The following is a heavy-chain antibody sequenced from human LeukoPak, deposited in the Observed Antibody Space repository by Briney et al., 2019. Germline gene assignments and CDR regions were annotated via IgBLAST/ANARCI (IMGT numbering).Heavy chain of an antibody. CDR2: IYPGDSDT. V-gene: IGHV5-51*01. Sequence: GESLQISCKGSGYSFTSYWIGWLRQMPGEGLEWMGIIYPGDSDTRYSPSFQGQVTISADKSISTAYLQWSSLKASDTAMYYCARPKYYYDSSGYERAYFDYWGQGTLVTVSS. CDR1: GYSFTSYW. J-gene: IGHJ4*02. CDR3: ARPKYYYDSSGYERAYFDY. D-gene: IGHD3-22*01.